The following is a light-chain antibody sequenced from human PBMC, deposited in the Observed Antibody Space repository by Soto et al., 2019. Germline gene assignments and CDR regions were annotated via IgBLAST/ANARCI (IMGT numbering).Light chain of an antibody. Sequence: QSVLTQPPSASGTPGQRVTISCSGSSSNIGSNPVNWYQQFPGTAPKLLLYRNDQRPSGVPDRFSGSKSGTSASLAISGLQPEDEADYYCAAWDDSLNGVVFGGGTKLTVL. CDR3: AAWDDSLNGVV. J-gene: IGLJ2*01. V-gene: IGLV1-44*01. CDR2: RND. CDR1: SSNIGSNP.